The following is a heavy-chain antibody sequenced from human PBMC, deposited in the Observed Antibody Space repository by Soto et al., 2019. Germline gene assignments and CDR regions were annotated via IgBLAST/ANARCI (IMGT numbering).Heavy chain of an antibody. CDR2: IIPIFGTA. CDR1: GGTFSSYA. CDR3: ASRRTTVVTHWFDP. J-gene: IGHJ5*02. Sequence: SGKVSCKASGGTFSSYAISWVRQSPGQGLEWMGGIIPIFGTANYAQKFQGRVTITADESTSTAYMELSSLRSEDTAVYYCASRRTTVVTHWFDPWGQGTLVTVSS. D-gene: IGHD4-17*01. V-gene: IGHV1-69*13.